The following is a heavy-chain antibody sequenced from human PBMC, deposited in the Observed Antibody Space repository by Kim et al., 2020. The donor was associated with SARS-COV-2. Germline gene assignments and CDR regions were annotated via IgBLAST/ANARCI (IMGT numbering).Heavy chain of an antibody. V-gene: IGHV3-23*01. Sequence: YAHSVKGQVTISIDNSKSPLYLQMNRLRAEDTAVYYCVRDLTYNYAYWGQGTLVTVSS. CDR3: VRDLTYNYAY. J-gene: IGHJ4*02. D-gene: IGHD5-18*01.